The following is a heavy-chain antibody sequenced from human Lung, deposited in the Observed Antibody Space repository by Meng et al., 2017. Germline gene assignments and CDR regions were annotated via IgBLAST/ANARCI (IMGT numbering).Heavy chain of an antibody. Sequence: VQLGGSGGGLFRPGGSLRPSWPAPGFTFTDHWMHWARQGPGKGLVWVSRINRDGKKPTYADSVKGRFTISRDNAKNTLYLQMNNLRAEDTAFYYCTNARLNHWGQGALVTVSS. V-gene: IGHV3-74*01. CDR1: GFTFTDHW. CDR3: TNARLNH. CDR2: INRDGKKP. J-gene: IGHJ1*01.